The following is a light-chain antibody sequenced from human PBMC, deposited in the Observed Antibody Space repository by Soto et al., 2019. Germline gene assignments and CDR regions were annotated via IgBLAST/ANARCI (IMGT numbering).Light chain of an antibody. CDR3: QQYNNWPPSYT. V-gene: IGKV3-15*01. CDR1: ESITNN. CDR2: GAS. J-gene: IGKJ2*01. Sequence: EIVMTQSPATLSVSPGERATLSCWASESITNNLAWYQQRPGQAPILLIYGASTRATGIPATFSGSGFGTEFTLTINSLQSEDFAVYYCQQYNNWPPSYTFGQGTKLEIK.